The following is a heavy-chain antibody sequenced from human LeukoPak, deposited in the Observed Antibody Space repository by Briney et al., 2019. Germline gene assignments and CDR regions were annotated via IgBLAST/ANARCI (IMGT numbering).Heavy chain of an antibody. Sequence: GGSLRLSCAASGFTFDDYGMSWVRQAPGKGLEWVSGINWNGGSTGYADSVKGRFTISRDNAKNSLYLQMNSLRAEDTALYHCAREGPSDDSTAFDIWGQGTMVTVSS. J-gene: IGHJ3*02. V-gene: IGHV3-20*01. CDR2: INWNGGST. CDR1: GFTFDDYG. CDR3: AREGPSDDSTAFDI. D-gene: IGHD3-22*01.